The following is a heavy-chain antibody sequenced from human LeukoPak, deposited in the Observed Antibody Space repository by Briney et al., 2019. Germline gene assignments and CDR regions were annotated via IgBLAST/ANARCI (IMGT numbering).Heavy chain of an antibody. CDR2: IIPIFGTA. CDR1: GGTFSSYA. D-gene: IGHD3-22*01. J-gene: IGHJ5*02. CDR3: ATRYYYDSSGYSDNWFDP. V-gene: IGHV1-69*13. Sequence: SVKVSCKASGGTFSSYAISWVRQAPGQGLEWMGGIIPIFGTANYAQKFQGRVTITADESTSTAYMELSSLRSEDTAVYYCATRYYYDSSGYSDNWFDPWGQGTLVTVSS.